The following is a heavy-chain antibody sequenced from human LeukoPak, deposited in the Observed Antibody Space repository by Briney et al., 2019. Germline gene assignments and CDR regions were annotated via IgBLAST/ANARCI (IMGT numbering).Heavy chain of an antibody. V-gene: IGHV1-8*03. CDR2: FDPEDDET. CDR1: GYTFTTYG. Sequence: GASVKVSCKASGYTFTTYGIGWVRQAPGQGLEWMGGFDPEDDETIYAQKFQGRVTITRNTSISTAYMELSSLRSEDTAVYYCARGITGTRGYYYYMDVWGKGTTVTVSS. CDR3: ARGITGTRGYYYYMDV. D-gene: IGHD1/OR15-1a*01. J-gene: IGHJ6*03.